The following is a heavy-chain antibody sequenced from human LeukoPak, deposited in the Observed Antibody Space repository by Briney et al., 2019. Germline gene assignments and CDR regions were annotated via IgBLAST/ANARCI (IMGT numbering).Heavy chain of an antibody. CDR1: GFTFDDYA. CDR3: AKDIWGYSYGDAFDI. Sequence: GGSLRLSCAASGFTFDDYAMHWVRQAPGKGLEWVSGISWNSGSIGYADSVKGRFTISRDNAKNSLYLQMNSLRAEDTALYYCAKDIWGYSYGDAFDIWGQVTMVTVSS. V-gene: IGHV3-9*01. D-gene: IGHD5-18*01. J-gene: IGHJ3*02. CDR2: ISWNSGSI.